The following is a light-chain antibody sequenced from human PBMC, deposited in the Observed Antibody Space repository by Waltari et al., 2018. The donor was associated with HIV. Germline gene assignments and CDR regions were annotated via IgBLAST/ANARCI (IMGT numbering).Light chain of an antibody. Sequence: EIVLTQSPATLSLSPGERAILSCRASQTVSSYIAWYQQKPGQAPRLLIYDASNRATCVPARFSGSGSATDFTLTISSLEPEDFAVYYCQYRHNWPPRYTFGQGTKLEIK. CDR1: QTVSSY. J-gene: IGKJ2*01. CDR3: QYRHNWPPRYT. CDR2: DAS. V-gene: IGKV3-11*01.